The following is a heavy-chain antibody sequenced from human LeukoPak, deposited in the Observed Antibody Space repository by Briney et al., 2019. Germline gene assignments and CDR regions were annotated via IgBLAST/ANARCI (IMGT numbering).Heavy chain of an antibody. V-gene: IGHV3-21*01. CDR1: GFTFSSYS. CDR3: ARVKTPDYYYDSSGYYSFDY. J-gene: IGHJ4*02. Sequence: GGSLRLSCAASGFTFSSYSMNWVRQAPGKGLEWVSSISSSSSYIYYADSVKGRFTISRDNAKNSLYLQMNSLRAEDTAVYYCARVKTPDYYYDSSGYYSFDYWGQGTLVTVSS. D-gene: IGHD3-22*01. CDR2: ISSSSSYI.